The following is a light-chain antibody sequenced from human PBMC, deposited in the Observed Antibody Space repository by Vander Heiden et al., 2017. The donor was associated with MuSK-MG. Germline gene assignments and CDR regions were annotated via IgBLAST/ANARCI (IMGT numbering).Light chain of an antibody. CDR2: DVS. CDR3: ASYKTTSALEV. Sequence: QYVLTQPASVTGSPGPSLPISCSGTSRNIGGYDYVSWYQQSPGKAPKLIMYDVSNRPSGVSDRFSGSKSGNAASLTISGLHVDDEADYYCASYKTTSALEVFGSGTQLTVL. CDR1: SRNIGGYDY. J-gene: IGLJ1*01. V-gene: IGLV2-14*01.